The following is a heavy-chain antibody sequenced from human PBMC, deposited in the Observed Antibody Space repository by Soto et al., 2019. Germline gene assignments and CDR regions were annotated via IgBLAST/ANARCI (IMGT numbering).Heavy chain of an antibody. CDR1: GFIFTNYW. CDR3: ARSLLGPTAFDR. D-gene: IGHD7-27*01. J-gene: IGHJ3*02. Sequence: EVQLVESGGDLVQPGGSLRLSCAASGFIFTNYWMTWVRQAPGKGLEWVANINHDGSETYYLDSVKGRSAISRDTAKNSLLLQMNSLLDEDTAIYYCARSLLGPTAFDRWGHGTLVAVSS. CDR2: INHDGSET. V-gene: IGHV3-7*03.